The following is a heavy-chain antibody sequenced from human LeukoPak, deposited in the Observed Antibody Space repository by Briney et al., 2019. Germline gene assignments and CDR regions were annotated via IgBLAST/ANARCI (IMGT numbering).Heavy chain of an antibody. CDR2: IYPGDSDT. CDR1: GYSFTSYW. D-gene: IGHD6-13*01. CDR3: ARRIAAASFDI. J-gene: IGHJ3*02. Sequence: GGSLRLSCAASGYSFTSYWIGWVRQMPGKGLEWMGIIYPGDSDTRYSPSFQGQVTISADKSISTAYLQWSSLKASDTAMYYCARRIAAASFDIWGQGTMVTVSS. V-gene: IGHV5-51*01.